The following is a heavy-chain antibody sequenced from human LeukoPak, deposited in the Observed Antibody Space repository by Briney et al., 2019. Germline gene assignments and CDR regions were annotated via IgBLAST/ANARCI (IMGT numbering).Heavy chain of an antibody. CDR1: GFTFSSFG. Sequence: GGSLRLSCAASGFTFSSFGMHWVRQAPGKGLEWVAFIRYDGSIKYYADSVKGRFTISRDNSKNTLSLQMNSLRVEDTAVYYCAKVEQTSSYYTGGAFDVRGPGTMVTVSS. D-gene: IGHD1-26*01. CDR2: IRYDGSIK. V-gene: IGHV3-30*02. CDR3: AKVEQTSSYYTGGAFDV. J-gene: IGHJ3*01.